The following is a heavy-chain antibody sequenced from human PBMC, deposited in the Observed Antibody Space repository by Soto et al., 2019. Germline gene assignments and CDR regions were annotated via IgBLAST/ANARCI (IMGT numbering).Heavy chain of an antibody. CDR1: GYTFTSYG. CDR2: ISSYNGNT. CDR3: ARGARSYGIDAYFDWPDAFDI. J-gene: IGHJ3*02. D-gene: IGHD3-9*01. V-gene: IGHV1-18*01. Sequence: QVQLVQSGAEVKKPGASVKVSCKASGYTFTSYGISWGRQAPGQGLGWMVWISSYNGNTNYAQTLQGRVTMYTDTSTSRAYMELMSLRSADTAVYYCARGARSYGIDAYFDWPDAFDIWVQGTMVTVSS.